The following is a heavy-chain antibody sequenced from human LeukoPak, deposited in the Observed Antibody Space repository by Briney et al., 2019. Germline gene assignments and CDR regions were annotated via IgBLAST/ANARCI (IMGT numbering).Heavy chain of an antibody. Sequence: SETLSLTCTVSGGSISSYYWSWIRQPPGKGLEWIGYIYTSGSTNYNPSLKSRVTISVDTSKNQFSLKLSSVTAADTAVYYCASEWFGELLGYYGMDVWGQGTTVTVSS. J-gene: IGHJ6*02. D-gene: IGHD3-10*01. V-gene: IGHV4-4*08. CDR2: IYTSGST. CDR3: ASEWFGELLGYYGMDV. CDR1: GGSISSYY.